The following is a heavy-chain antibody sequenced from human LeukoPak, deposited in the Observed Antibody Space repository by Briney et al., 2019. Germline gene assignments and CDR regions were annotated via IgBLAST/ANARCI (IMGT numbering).Heavy chain of an antibody. CDR3: ARKHSSSWYGRLDY. J-gene: IGHJ4*02. D-gene: IGHD6-13*01. V-gene: IGHV4-59*01. CDR1: GGSISSYY. Sequence: PSETLSLTCTVSGGSISSYYWSWIRQPPGKGLEWIGYIYYSGSTNYNPSLKSRVTISVDTSKNQFSLKLSSVTAADTAVYYCARKHSSSWYGRLDYWGQGTLVTVSS. CDR2: IYYSGST.